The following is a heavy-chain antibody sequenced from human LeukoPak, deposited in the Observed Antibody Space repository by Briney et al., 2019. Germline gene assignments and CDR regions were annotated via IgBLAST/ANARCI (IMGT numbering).Heavy chain of an antibody. D-gene: IGHD2-15*01. CDR3: GKPRYFSGGGCYFDY. V-gene: IGHV3-23*01. CDR1: GFTFSNYA. CDR2: ISGSTGST. Sequence: GGSLRLSCAASGFTFSNYAMGWVRQAPGKGLEWVSTISGSTGSTSYADSVKGRFTISRDNSKNTLYLQMNSLRAEDTAVYYCGKPRYFSGGGCYFDYWGQGTQVTVSS. J-gene: IGHJ4*02.